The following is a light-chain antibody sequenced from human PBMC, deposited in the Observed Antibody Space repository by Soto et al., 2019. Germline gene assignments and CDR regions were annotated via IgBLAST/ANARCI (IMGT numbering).Light chain of an antibody. Sequence: QSALTQPPSASGSPGQSVTISCTGTSSDIGYYNYVSWYQQYPGKAPKLLIYEVSKRPSGVPDRFSGPKSGNTASLTVSGLQDPDEDDYYCPSYEGTDGHYVFGTGTQLTV. CDR1: SSDIGYYNY. V-gene: IGLV2-8*01. CDR3: PSYEGTDGHYV. CDR2: EVS. J-gene: IGLJ1*01.